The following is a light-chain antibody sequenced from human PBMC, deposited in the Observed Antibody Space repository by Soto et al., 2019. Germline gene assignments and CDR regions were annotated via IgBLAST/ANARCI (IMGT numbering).Light chain of an antibody. V-gene: IGKV1-39*01. Sequence: DILMTQSPSSLSASVGDRASVTCRTSQNITKFLNWYQEKPGQAPKVLISVTSNLENGVPSRFSGSGSGTQFTLSISSLQPEDFATYYCQQTFSSPGTFGPGTRVEVK. J-gene: IGKJ1*01. CDR1: QNITKF. CDR2: VTS. CDR3: QQTFSSPGT.